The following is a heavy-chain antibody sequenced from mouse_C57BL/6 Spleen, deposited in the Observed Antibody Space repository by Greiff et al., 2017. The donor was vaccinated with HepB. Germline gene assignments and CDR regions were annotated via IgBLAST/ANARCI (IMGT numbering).Heavy chain of an antibody. CDR1: GFTFSDYG. J-gene: IGHJ1*03. CDR3: AREFIYDGYVGGYFDV. V-gene: IGHV5-17*01. Sequence: EVKLVESGGGLVKPGGSLKLSCAASGFTFSDYGMHWVRQAPEKGLEWVAYISSGSSTIYYADTVKGRFTISRDNAKNTLFLQMTSLRSEDTAMYYCAREFIYDGYVGGYFDVWGTGTTVTVSS. CDR2: ISSGSSTI. D-gene: IGHD2-3*01.